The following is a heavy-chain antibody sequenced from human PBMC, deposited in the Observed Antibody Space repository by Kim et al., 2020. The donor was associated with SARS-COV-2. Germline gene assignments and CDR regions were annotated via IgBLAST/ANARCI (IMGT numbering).Heavy chain of an antibody. Sequence: SETLSLTCTVSGGAISSYYWSWIRQPPGEGLEWIGYIYYSGSTNYNPSLKSRVTISVDTSKNQFSLKLSSVTAADTAVYYCAREVGSNWNYPRAFDTWGQGTMVTLSS. CDR2: IYYSGST. J-gene: IGHJ3*02. V-gene: IGHV4-59*01. D-gene: IGHD1-7*01. CDR3: AREVGSNWNYPRAFDT. CDR1: GGAISSYY.